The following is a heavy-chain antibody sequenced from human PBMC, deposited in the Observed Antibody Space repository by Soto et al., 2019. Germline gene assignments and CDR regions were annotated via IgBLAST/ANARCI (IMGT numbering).Heavy chain of an antibody. CDR1: GFSLSTSGVG. V-gene: IGHV2-5*02. J-gene: IGHJ5*02. Sequence: QITLKESGPTLVKPTQTLTLTCTFSGFSLSTSGVGVGWIRQPPGKALEWLALIYWDDDKRYRPSLKSRLTITKVTSTNQVVLIMTNMDPVDTATYYCAHRLPRGRDWYGGWFDPWGQGTLVTVSS. CDR3: AHRLPRGRDWYGGWFDP. D-gene: IGHD6-19*01. CDR2: IYWDDDK.